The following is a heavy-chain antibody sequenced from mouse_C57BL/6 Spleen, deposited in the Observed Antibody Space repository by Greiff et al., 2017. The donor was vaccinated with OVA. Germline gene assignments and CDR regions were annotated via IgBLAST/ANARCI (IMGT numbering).Heavy chain of an antibody. CDR2: LYPGDGDT. CDR1: GYAFSSYW. CDR3: ARLGPRGYFDV. Sequence: VQLQQSGAELVKPGASVTISCKASGYAFSSYWLNWVKQRPGKGLEWIGQLYPGDGDTNYNGKFKGKATLTADKSSSTAYMQLSSLTSEDSAVYFCARLGPRGYFDVWGTGTTVTVSS. J-gene: IGHJ1*03. V-gene: IGHV1-80*01.